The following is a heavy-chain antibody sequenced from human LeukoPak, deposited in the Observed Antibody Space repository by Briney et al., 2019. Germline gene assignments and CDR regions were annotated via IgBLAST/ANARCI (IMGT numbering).Heavy chain of an antibody. J-gene: IGHJ5*02. CDR1: GITFGNNW. Sequence: GGSLRLSCAASGITFGNNWMYWVRQGPGRGLVWISRINSDGGGAIYADSVKGRFTVSRDNAKNTLYLQMNSLRAEDTAVYYCARDVPHNWFDTWGQGTLVTVSS. V-gene: IGHV3-74*01. CDR3: ARDVPHNWFDT. CDR2: INSDGGGA.